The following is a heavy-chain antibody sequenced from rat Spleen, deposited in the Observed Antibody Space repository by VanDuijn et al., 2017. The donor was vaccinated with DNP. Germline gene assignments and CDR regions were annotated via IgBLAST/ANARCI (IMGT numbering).Heavy chain of an antibody. CDR1: GFTFSDYY. V-gene: IGHV5-20*01. Sequence: EVQLVESGGGLVQPGRSLKLSCAASGFTFSDYYMAWVRQAPTKGLEWVAYISYDGGSTNYGDSVRGRFTISRDYARSTLYLQMDSLRSEDTATYYCATSSYFGYDYGFAYWGQGTLVTVSS. J-gene: IGHJ3*01. CDR2: ISYDGGST. CDR3: ATSSYFGYDYGFAY. D-gene: IGHD1-7*01.